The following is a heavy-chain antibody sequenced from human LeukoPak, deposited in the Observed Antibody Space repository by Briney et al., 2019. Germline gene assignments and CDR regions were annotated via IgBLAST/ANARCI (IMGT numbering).Heavy chain of an antibody. Sequence: GGSLRLSCAAAGFTFTNHDMHWVRQETGKGLEWVSAINPAGRTYYADSVRGRFIISRENAKNSFYLQLNSLRVEDTAIYYCAREGSDEFADIWGQGTFVTVSS. D-gene: IGHD3-10*01. J-gene: IGHJ3*02. CDR1: GFTFTNHD. CDR2: INPAGRT. CDR3: AREGSDEFADI. V-gene: IGHV3-13*01.